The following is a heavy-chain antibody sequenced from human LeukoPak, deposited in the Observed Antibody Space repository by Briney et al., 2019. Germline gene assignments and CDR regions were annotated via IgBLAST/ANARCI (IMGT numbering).Heavy chain of an antibody. V-gene: IGHV3-9*01. J-gene: IGHJ6*02. D-gene: IGHD6-19*01. Sequence: GGSLRLSCAVSGFTFNDHAIQWVRHAPGKGVEGVSGIKWKSVDIGYADSLKGRFTLSRDNAKNSLYLQMNSLRPEDTALYYCAKDIQDNSGWHHYYGMDVWGQGTTVPVSS. CDR2: IKWKSVDI. CDR3: AKDIQDNSGWHHYYGMDV. CDR1: GFTFNDHA.